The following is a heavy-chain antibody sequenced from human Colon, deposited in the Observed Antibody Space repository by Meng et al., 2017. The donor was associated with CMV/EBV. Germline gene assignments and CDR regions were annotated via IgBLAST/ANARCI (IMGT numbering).Heavy chain of an antibody. J-gene: IGHJ6*02. CDR2: TYYRSKWYN. D-gene: IGHD3-3*01. Sequence: SCAISGDSVSSNSAAWNWIRQSPSRGLEWLGRTYYRSKWYNDYAVSVKSRITINTDTSKNQFSLQLNSVTPEDTAVYYCARTRRITIFGVVTPYGMDVWGQGTTVTVSS. V-gene: IGHV6-1*01. CDR1: GDSVSSNSAA. CDR3: ARTRRITIFGVVTPYGMDV.